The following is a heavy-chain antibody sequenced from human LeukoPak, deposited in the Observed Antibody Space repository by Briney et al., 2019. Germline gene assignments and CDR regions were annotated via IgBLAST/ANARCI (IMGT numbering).Heavy chain of an antibody. D-gene: IGHD6-19*01. J-gene: IGHJ5*02. CDR2: ISPSGGST. CDR3: ARLEGSGWSAGP. Sequence: GASVKVSCKASGYTFTSYYMHWVRQAPGQGLEWMGIISPSGGSTSYAQKFQGRVTMTRDTSTSTVYMELSSLRSEDTAVYYCARLEGSGWSAGPWGQGTLVTVSS. CDR1: GYTFTSYY. V-gene: IGHV1-46*01.